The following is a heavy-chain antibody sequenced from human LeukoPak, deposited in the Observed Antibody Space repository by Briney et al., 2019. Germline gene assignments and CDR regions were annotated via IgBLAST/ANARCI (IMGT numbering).Heavy chain of an antibody. CDR3: ARSPERLGQGHLDS. CDR2: ISYHGSNT. V-gene: IGHV3-30*04. Sequence: GRSLRLPCAASGFPFSSYSMHWVRQAPGKGLEWLTLISYHGSNTDYTDSVRGRFIVSRDNSKNTLFLQMNSLRPEDTAIYFCARSPERLGQGHLDSWGQGTLVTVTS. D-gene: IGHD3/OR15-3a*01. CDR1: GFPFSSYS. J-gene: IGHJ4*02.